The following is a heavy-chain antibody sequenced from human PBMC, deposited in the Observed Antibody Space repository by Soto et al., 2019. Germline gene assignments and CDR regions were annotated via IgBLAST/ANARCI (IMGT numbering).Heavy chain of an antibody. V-gene: IGHV3-74*01. CDR3: ARAGDCSGGSCYSDYYYYMDV. CDR2: INSDGSST. CDR1: GFTFSSYW. D-gene: IGHD2-15*01. J-gene: IGHJ6*03. Sequence: GGSLRLSCAASGFTFSSYWMHWVRQAPGKGLVWVSRINSDGSSTSYADSVKGRFTISRDNAKNTLYLQMNSLRAEDTAVYYCARAGDCSGGSCYSDYYYYMDVWGKGTTVTVS.